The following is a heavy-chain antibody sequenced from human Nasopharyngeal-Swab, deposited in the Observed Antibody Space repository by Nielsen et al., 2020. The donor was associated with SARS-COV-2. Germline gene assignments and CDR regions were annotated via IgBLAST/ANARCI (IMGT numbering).Heavy chain of an antibody. Sequence: GGSLRLSCAASGLTFSSYGMHWVRQAPGKGLEWVAVIWYDGSNKYYADSVKGRFTISRDNSKNTLYLQMNSLRAEDTAVYYCARDRTVTTTVYFDYWGQGTLVTVSS. J-gene: IGHJ4*02. V-gene: IGHV3-33*08. CDR2: IWYDGSNK. D-gene: IGHD4-17*01. CDR3: ARDRTVTTTVYFDY. CDR1: GLTFSSYG.